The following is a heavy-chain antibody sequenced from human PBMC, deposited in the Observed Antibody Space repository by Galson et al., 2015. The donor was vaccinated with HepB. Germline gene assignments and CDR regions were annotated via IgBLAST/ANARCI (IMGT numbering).Heavy chain of an antibody. CDR1: GFSFFDYP. V-gene: IGHV3-23*01. CDR3: AKELFSLREYKVGEIVPSEQYGIDV. J-gene: IGHJ6*02. CDR2: ISDSGDTT. Sequence: SLRLSCATSGFSFFDYPMSWVRQAPGKGLEWVSVISDSGDTTNYADSVKGRFIISRDNSKNILYLQMNSLRDEDTAVYYCAKELFSLREYKVGEIVPSEQYGIDVWGQGTTVTVSS. D-gene: IGHD1/OR15-1a*01.